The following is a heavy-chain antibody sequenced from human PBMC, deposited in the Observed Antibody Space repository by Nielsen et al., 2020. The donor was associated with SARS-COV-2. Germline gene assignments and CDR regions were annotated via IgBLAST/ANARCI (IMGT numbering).Heavy chain of an antibody. CDR1: GFTFSSYA. J-gene: IGHJ4*02. CDR2: ISGSGGGA. Sequence: GESLKIPCAASGFTFSSYAMSWVRQAPGKGLEFVSAISGSGGGAYYADSVKGRFTISRDNSKNTFYLQMNSLRDEDTAVYYCAKGAEYCSSTSCWAPDYWGQGTLVTVSS. D-gene: IGHD2-2*01. CDR3: AKGAEYCSSTSCWAPDY. V-gene: IGHV3-23*01.